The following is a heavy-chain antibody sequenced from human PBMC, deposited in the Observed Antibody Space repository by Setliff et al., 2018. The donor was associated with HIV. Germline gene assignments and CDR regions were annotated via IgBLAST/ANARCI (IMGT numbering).Heavy chain of an antibody. CDR1: GYTFTGYY. J-gene: IGHJ3*02. D-gene: IGHD3-16*02. CDR3: ARHEGRSYYDYVWGSSRPVDAFDI. V-gene: IGHV1-2*02. Sequence: ASVKVSCKASGYTFTGYYMHWVRQAPGQGLEWMGWLNPKTGGTNFAQEFQGRVTMTGGTSISTAYMELSRLTSDNTAVYYCARHEGRSYYDYVWGSSRPVDAFDIWGQGTMVTVSS. CDR2: LNPKTGGT.